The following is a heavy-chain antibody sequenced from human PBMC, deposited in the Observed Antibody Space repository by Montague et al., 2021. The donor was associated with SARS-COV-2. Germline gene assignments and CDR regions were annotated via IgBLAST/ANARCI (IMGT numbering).Heavy chain of an antibody. CDR3: ARGRGTALFRRVYFGMDV. V-gene: IGHV4-34*01. Sequence: SETLSLTCAVYGGSFSGYYWSWIRQPPGKGLEWIGEINHSGRTNXNPSLKSRVTISVDTSKNQFSLKLSSVTAADTAVYYCARGRGTALFRRVYFGMDVWGQGTTVTVSS. J-gene: IGHJ6*02. D-gene: IGHD1-1*01. CDR1: GGSFSGYY. CDR2: INHSGRT.